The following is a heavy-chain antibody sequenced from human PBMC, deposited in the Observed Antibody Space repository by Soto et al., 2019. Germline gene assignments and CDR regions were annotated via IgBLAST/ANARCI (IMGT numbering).Heavy chain of an antibody. D-gene: IGHD2-15*01. J-gene: IGHJ2*01. Sequence: QVQLVQSGAEVKKPGSSVKVSCKASGGTFSRYAISWVRQAPGHGLEWMGGIIPMFDTANSAQKFQGRVTSTADESTXXGXRXXSSLRSEDTALYYCARGVVVVGAKYAGLHLWYLDLWGRGALVTVSS. CDR3: ARGVVVVGAKYAGLHLWYLDL. V-gene: IGHV1-69*12. CDR1: GGTFSRYA. CDR2: IIPMFDTA.